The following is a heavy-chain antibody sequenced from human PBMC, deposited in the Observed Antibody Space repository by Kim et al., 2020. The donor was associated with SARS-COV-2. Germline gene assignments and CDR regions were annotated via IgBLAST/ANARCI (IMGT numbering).Heavy chain of an antibody. Sequence: GGSLRLSCAASGFTFSGHSMNWVRQAPGKGLEWVSSISSSSTYIYYADSMKGRFTISRDNAKNSLYLQMNSLRAEDTAVYYCARDGGVFGEVRGVHDAFDIWGQGTMVTVSS. V-gene: IGHV3-21*01. CDR3: ARDGGVFGEVRGVHDAFDI. D-gene: IGHD3-10*01. J-gene: IGHJ3*02. CDR2: ISSSSTYI. CDR1: GFTFSGHS.